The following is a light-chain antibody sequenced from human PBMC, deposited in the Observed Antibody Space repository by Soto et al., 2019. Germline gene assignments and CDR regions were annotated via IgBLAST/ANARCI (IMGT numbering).Light chain of an antibody. CDR2: SSS. V-gene: IGKV3-15*01. Sequence: EIVMTQYPATLSVSPGERATLSCRASQTVSNNLAWYQQKPGQAPRLLFYSSSTRATGVPARFSGSRSGTDFTLTIGSLQSENFAVYYCQQYNSWLLTFGGGTKVETK. CDR1: QTVSNN. CDR3: QQYNSWLLT. J-gene: IGKJ4*01.